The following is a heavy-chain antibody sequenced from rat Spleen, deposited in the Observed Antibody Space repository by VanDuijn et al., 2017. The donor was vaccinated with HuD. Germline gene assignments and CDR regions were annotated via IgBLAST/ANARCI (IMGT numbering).Heavy chain of an antibody. D-gene: IGHD1-2*01. CDR3: ARDRCYTTYGIMDA. Sequence: QVQLKESGPGLVQPSQTLSLTCTVSGFSLISYSVNWVRQPPGKGLEWMGGIWTGGSTDYNSALQSRLSISRDTSRSQVFLKMNSLQTEDIGTYYCARDRCYTTYGIMDAWGQGASVTVSS. CDR1: GFSLISYS. J-gene: IGHJ4*01. V-gene: IGHV2-30*01. CDR2: IWTGGST.